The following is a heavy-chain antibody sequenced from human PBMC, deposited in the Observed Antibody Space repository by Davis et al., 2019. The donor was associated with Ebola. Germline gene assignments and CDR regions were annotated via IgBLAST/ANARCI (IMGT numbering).Heavy chain of an antibody. Sequence: SLKISCAASGFTFDDYAMHWVRQAPGKGLEWVSGISWNSGSIGYADSVKGRFTISRDNAENSLYLQMNSLRAEDTALYYCAKDTRAYYYGMDVWGKGTTVTVSS. V-gene: IGHV3-9*01. J-gene: IGHJ6*04. CDR1: GFTFDDYA. CDR3: AKDTRAYYYGMDV. CDR2: ISWNSGSI.